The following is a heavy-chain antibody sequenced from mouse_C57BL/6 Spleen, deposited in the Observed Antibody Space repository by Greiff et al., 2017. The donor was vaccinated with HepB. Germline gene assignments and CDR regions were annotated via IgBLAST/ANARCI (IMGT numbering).Heavy chain of an antibody. Sequence: EVKLVESGGGLVKPGGSLKLSCAASGFTFSSSAMSWVRQTPEKRLEWVATISNGGSYTYYPDNVEGRFTISRDNAKNNLYLQMSHLKSEDTAMYYCASRVLRSYWYFDVWGTGTTVTVSS. D-gene: IGHD1-1*01. CDR1: GFTFSSSA. CDR2: ISNGGSYT. CDR3: ASRVLRSYWYFDV. J-gene: IGHJ1*03. V-gene: IGHV5-4*03.